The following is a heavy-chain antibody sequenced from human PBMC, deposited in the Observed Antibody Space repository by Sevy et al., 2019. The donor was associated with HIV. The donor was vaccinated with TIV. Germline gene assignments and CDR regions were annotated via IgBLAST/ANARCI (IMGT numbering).Heavy chain of an antibody. CDR3: ATGGGGYCSSTSCHVDY. Sequence: SETLSLTCTVSGGSISSSNWWNWVRQPPGKGLEWIGEIYHSGSTNRNPSLKRRVTISLDKSKNQFSMKLSSVTAADTAVYYCATGGGGYCSSTSCHVDYWGQGTLVTVS. CDR2: IYHSGST. CDR1: GGSISSSNW. J-gene: IGHJ4*02. V-gene: IGHV4-4*02. D-gene: IGHD2-2*03.